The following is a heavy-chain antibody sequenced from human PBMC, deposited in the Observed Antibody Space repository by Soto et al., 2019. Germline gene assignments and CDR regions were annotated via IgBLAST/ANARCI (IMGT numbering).Heavy chain of an antibody. CDR2: IYYSGST. CDR3: ARGKDYGDPLLLGY. Sequence: QVQLQESGPGLVKPSETLSLTCTVSGGSVSSGSYYWSWIRQPPGKGLEWIGYIYYSGSTNYNPSLKSRVTISVDTSKNQFSLKLSSVTAADTAVYYCARGKDYGDPLLLGYWGQGTLVTVSS. CDR1: GGSVSSGSYY. J-gene: IGHJ4*02. D-gene: IGHD4-17*01. V-gene: IGHV4-61*01.